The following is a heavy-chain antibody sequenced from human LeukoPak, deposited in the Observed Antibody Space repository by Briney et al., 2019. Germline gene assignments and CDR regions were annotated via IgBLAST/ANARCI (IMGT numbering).Heavy chain of an antibody. CDR3: ARNLVGKTDFDY. Sequence: ASVKGSFKASGYTFPSYAMHLVRPAPGQKLEWMGWINAGNGNTKYSQKFQGRVTITRDTSASTAYMELSSLRSEDTAVYYCARNLVGKTDFDYWGQGTLVTVSS. J-gene: IGHJ4*02. V-gene: IGHV1-3*01. CDR1: GYTFPSYA. CDR2: INAGNGNT. D-gene: IGHD6-19*01.